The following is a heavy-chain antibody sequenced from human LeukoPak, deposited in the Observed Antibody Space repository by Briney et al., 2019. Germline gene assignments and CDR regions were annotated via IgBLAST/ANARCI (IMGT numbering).Heavy chain of an antibody. V-gene: IGHV4-59*08. CDR3: ARHTVWAGYYYYYGMDV. D-gene: IGHD4-11*01. CDR1: GGSISSYY. CDR2: IYYSGRT. Sequence: PSETLSLTCTVSGGSISSYYWSWIRQPPGKGLEWIGYIYYSGRTNYNPSLKSRVTISVDTYKNQFSLKLSSVTAADTAVYYCARHTVWAGYYYYYGMDVWGQGTTVTVSS. J-gene: IGHJ6*02.